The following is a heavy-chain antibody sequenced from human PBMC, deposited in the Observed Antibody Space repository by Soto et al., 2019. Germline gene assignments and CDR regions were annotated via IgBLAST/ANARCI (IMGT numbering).Heavy chain of an antibody. CDR3: AREDRDRETGLVPAAIDGMDV. D-gene: IGHD2-2*01. V-gene: IGHV1-69*08. CDR1: GGTFSRYS. CDR2: IIPIFGIA. Sequence: QVQLVQSGAEVKKPGSSVKVSCKASGGTFSRYSITWVRQAPGHGLEWIGRIIPIFGIASYAQKFQGRVTITADESTRTAYMELSSLRSDDRAVYYCAREDRDRETGLVPAAIDGMDVWGQGTTVTVSS. J-gene: IGHJ6*02.